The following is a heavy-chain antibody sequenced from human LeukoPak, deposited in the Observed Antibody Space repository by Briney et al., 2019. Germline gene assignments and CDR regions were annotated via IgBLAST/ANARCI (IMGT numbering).Heavy chain of an antibody. Sequence: PGGSLRLSCAASGFTFSSYAMSWVRQAPGKGPEWVSAISGSGGSTYYADSVKGRFTISRDNSKNTLYLQMNSLRAEDTAVYYCAKALGGGNYYDYWGQGTLVTVSS. J-gene: IGHJ4*02. D-gene: IGHD2-15*01. V-gene: IGHV3-23*01. CDR3: AKALGGGNYYDY. CDR1: GFTFSSYA. CDR2: ISGSGGST.